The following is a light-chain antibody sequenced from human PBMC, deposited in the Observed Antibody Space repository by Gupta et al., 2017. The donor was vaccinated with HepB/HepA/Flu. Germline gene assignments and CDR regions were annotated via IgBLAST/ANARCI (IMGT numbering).Light chain of an antibody. V-gene: IGKV1-39*01. CDR2: AVS. J-gene: IGKJ1*01. CDR3: QQSFNIPT. Sequence: DIQMTQSPSSLSASAGDRVTITCRASQNIRNYVNWYQQKPGEAPSLLIYAVSNLQSGVPSRFSGSGSGTDFPFTISSLQPEDFATYYCQQSFNIPTFGQGTKVEIK. CDR1: QNIRNY.